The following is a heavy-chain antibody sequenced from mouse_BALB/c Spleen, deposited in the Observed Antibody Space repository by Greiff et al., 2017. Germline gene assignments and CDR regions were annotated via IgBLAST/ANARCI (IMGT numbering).Heavy chain of an antibody. CDR3: ARSDDSYAMDY. CDR2: IDPYNGGT. Sequence: EVKLVESGPELGKPGASVKISCKASGYSFTGYNMYWVKQSHRKSLEWIGYIDPYNGGTSYNQKSKGKATLTVDKSSSTAYMHLNSLTSEDSAIYYCARSDDSYAMDYWGQGTSVTVSS. V-gene: IGHV1S135*01. J-gene: IGHJ4*01. CDR1: GYSFTGYN.